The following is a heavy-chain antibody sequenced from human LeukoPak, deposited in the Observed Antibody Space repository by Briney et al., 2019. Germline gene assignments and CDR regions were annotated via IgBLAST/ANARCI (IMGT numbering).Heavy chain of an antibody. CDR1: GYSFTSYW. CDR2: IYPGDSDT. Sequence: GESLKISCKGSGYSFTSYWIGWVRQMPGKGLEWMGIIYPGDSDTRYSPSLQGQVTISADKSISTAYLQWSSLKASDTAMYYCARLETYCGGDCYSQTRYYYYGMDVWGQGTTVTVSS. CDR3: ARLETYCGGDCYSQTRYYYYGMDV. D-gene: IGHD2-21*02. V-gene: IGHV5-51*01. J-gene: IGHJ6*02.